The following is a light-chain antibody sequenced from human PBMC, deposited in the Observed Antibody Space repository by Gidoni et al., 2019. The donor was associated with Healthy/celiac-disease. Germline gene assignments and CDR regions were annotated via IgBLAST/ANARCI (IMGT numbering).Light chain of an antibody. J-gene: IGLJ2*01. CDR3: SSYTSSSTLV. CDR1: SSDVGGYNY. Sequence: QSALTQPASVSGSPGQSITISCTGTSSDVGGYNYVSWFQQHPGKAPKLLIYDVNNRPSGVSNRFPGSKSGNTASLTISGLQAEDEADYYCSSYTSSSTLVFGGGTKLTVL. CDR2: DVN. V-gene: IGLV2-14*03.